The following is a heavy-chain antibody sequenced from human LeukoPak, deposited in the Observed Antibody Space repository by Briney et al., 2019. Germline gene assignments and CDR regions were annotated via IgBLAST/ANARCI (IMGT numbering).Heavy chain of an antibody. J-gene: IGHJ6*02. V-gene: IGHV4-59*01. CDR2: IYYSGST. Sequence: TSETLSLTCTVSGGAISSYYWSWIRQPPGKGLEWIGYIYYSGSTNYNPSLKSRVTISVDTSKNQFSLKLSSVTAADTAVYYCARDTPPASGYSYGPHYYGMDVWGQGTTVTVSS. CDR1: GGAISSYY. D-gene: IGHD5-18*01. CDR3: ARDTPPASGYSYGPHYYGMDV.